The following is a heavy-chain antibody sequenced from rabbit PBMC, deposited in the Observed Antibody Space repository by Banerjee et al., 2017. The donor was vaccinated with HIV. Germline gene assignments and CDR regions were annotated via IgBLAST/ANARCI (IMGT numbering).Heavy chain of an antibody. CDR1: GFSFSSSYY. D-gene: IGHD4-1*01. Sequence: QSLEESGGDLVKPGASLTLTCTASGFSFSSSYYMCWVRQAPGKGLEWIACIYVGSSGSTYYASWAKGRFTISKSSSTTVTLQMTSLTAADTATYFCARGYAGYDSGWGDAFDPRGPGTLVTVS. CDR2: IYVGSSGST. V-gene: IGHV1S40*01. CDR3: ARGYAGYDSGWGDAFDP. J-gene: IGHJ2*01.